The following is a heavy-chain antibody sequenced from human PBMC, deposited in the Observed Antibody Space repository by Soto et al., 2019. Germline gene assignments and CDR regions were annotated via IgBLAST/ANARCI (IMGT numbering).Heavy chain of an antibody. CDR2: VYYSGNT. CDR3: ARVAQYSSGWTPFVY. CDR1: GGSISSSSYN. J-gene: IGHJ4*02. D-gene: IGHD6-19*01. V-gene: IGHV4-39*01. Sequence: SETLSLTCTVSGGSISSSSYNWDWIRQPPGKGLEWIGSVYYSGNTYYNPSLTGRVTISADMSKNQFSLRLSSVTAADTAVYYCARVAQYSSGWTPFVYWGQGTLVTVSS.